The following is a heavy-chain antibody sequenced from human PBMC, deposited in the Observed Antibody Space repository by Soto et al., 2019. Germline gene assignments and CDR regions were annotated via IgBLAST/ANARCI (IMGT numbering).Heavy chain of an antibody. Sequence: ASVKVSCKASGGTFSSYAISWVRQAPGQGLEWMGGITPIFGTANYAQKFQGRVTITADKSTSTAYMELSSLRSEDTAVYYCARGPSGLYYFDYWGQGTLVTVSS. J-gene: IGHJ4*02. V-gene: IGHV1-69*06. CDR3: ARGPSGLYYFDY. CDR2: ITPIFGTA. CDR1: GGTFSSYA.